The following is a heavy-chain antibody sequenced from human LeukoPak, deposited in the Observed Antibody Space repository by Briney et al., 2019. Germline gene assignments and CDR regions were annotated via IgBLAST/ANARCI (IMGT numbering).Heavy chain of an antibody. V-gene: IGHV4-39*01. Sequence: SETLSLTCTVSGGSISSSSYYWGLIRQPPGKGLELIGSIYYSGSTYYNPSLKSRVTISVDTSKNQFSLKLSSVTAADTAVYYCARHPNYSSSWFDYWGQGTLVTVSS. CDR1: GGSISSSSYY. CDR2: IYYSGST. CDR3: ARHPNYSSSWFDY. J-gene: IGHJ4*02. D-gene: IGHD6-13*01.